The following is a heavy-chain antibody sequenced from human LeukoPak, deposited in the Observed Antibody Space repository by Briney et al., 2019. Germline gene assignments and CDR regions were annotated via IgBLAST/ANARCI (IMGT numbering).Heavy chain of an antibody. J-gene: IGHJ4*02. V-gene: IGHV3-48*01. CDR1: GFTFSDYN. CDR2: MSRSGDII. CDR3: ARDSSLRYYFDF. Sequence: GGSLRLSCAASGFTFSDYNMNWVRQVPGKGLESVSYMSRSGDIIYYADSVKGRFIISRDNAKNSLYLQMNSLRAEDTAVYYCARDSSLRYYFDFWGQGTLVTVSS. D-gene: IGHD2-2*01.